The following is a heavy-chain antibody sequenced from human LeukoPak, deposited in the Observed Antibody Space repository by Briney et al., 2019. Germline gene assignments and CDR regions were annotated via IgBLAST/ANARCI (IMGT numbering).Heavy chain of an antibody. J-gene: IGHJ5*02. Sequence: GGSLRLSCAASGFTVSSNYMGWVRQAPGKGLEWVSVIYSGGSTYYADSVKGRFTISRDNSKNTLYLQMNSLRAEDTAVYYCARTGFRDYGDYVWGGSGFDPWGQGTLVTVSS. V-gene: IGHV3-53*01. CDR3: ARTGFRDYGDYVWGGSGFDP. D-gene: IGHD4-17*01. CDR1: GFTVSSNY. CDR2: IYSGGST.